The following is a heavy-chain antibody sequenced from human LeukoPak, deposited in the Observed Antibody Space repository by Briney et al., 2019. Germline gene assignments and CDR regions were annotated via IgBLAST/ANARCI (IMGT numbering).Heavy chain of an antibody. D-gene: IGHD2-2*02. J-gene: IGHJ4*02. CDR3: AKQIGVVPAAIRGYYFDY. CDR1: GFTFSSYG. CDR2: IRYDGSNK. V-gene: IGHV3-30*02. Sequence: GGSLRLSCAASGFTFSSYGMHWVRQAPGKELEWVAFIRYDGSNKYYADSVKGRFTISRDNSKNTLYLQMNSLRAEDTAVYYCAKQIGVVPAAIRGYYFDYWGQGTLVTVSS.